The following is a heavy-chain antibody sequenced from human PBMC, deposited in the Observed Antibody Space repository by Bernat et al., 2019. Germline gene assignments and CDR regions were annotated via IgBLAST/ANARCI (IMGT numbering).Heavy chain of an antibody. V-gene: IGHV3-33*01. CDR1: GFTFSGYG. D-gene: IGHD5-18*01. CDR2: IWYDGSSK. CDR3: ARDRGYSYGHNFDY. J-gene: IGHJ4*02. Sequence: QVQLVESGGGVVQPGRSLRLSCAASGFTFSGYGMHWVRQAPGKGLEWVAIIWYDGSSKYYADSVKGRFTISRDNSKNTLYLQMNSLRAEDTAVYYCARDRGYSYGHNFDYWGQGTLVTVSS.